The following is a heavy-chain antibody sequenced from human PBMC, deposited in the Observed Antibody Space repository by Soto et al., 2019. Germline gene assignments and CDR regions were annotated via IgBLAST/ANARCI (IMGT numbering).Heavy chain of an antibody. CDR2: ISYDGSNK. J-gene: IGHJ6*02. CDR1: GFTFSSYA. V-gene: IGHV3-30-3*01. D-gene: IGHD6-19*01. Sequence: GGSLRLSCAASGFTFSSYAMHWVRQAPGKGLEWVAVISYDGSNKYYADSVKGRFTISRDNSKNTLYLQMNSLRAEDTAVYYCARASNSGGWFMPRSYGMDVWGQGTTVTV. CDR3: ARASNSGGWFMPRSYGMDV.